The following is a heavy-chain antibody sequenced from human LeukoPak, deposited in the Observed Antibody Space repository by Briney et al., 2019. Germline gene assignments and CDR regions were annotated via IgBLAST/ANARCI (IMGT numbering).Heavy chain of an antibody. D-gene: IGHD3-22*01. CDR2: INHSGST. J-gene: IGHJ4*02. CDR3: ARGPPGDYDSSGYIEY. V-gene: IGHV4-34*01. CDR1: GGSFSGYY. Sequence: SETLSLTCAVYGGSFSGYYWSWIRQPPGKGLEWIGEINHSGSTNYNPSLKSRVTISVDTSKNQFSLKLSSVTAADTAVYYCARGPPGDYDSSGYIEYWGQGTLVTVSS.